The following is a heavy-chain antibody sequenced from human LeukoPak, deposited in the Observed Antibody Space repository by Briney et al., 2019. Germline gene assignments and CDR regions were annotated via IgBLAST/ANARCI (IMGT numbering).Heavy chain of an antibody. V-gene: IGHV3-30*03. CDR2: IASDESNT. Sequence: GGSLTLSCAASGFTVSSIYMSWVRQAPGKGLEWVALIASDESNTYYEDSVEGRFTISRDNSENALFLQMDYLTTEDTAVYYCARGVLAKYSVAFDIWGQGTTVIVS. J-gene: IGHJ3*02. D-gene: IGHD2-21*01. CDR3: ARGVLAKYSVAFDI. CDR1: GFTVSSIY.